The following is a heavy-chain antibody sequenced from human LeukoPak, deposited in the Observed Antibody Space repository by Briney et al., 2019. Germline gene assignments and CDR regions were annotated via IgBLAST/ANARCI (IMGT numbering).Heavy chain of an antibody. CDR1: GFTFSSYA. J-gene: IGHJ4*02. Sequence: GGSLRLSCAASGFTFSSYAMHWVRQAPGKGLEWVAVISYDGSNKYYADSVKGRFTISRDNSKNTLYLQMNSLRAEDTAVYYCAREGGEYYYDSSGYYDYWGQGTLVTVSS. CDR2: ISYDGSNK. V-gene: IGHV3-30-3*01. D-gene: IGHD3-22*01. CDR3: AREGGEYYYDSSGYYDY.